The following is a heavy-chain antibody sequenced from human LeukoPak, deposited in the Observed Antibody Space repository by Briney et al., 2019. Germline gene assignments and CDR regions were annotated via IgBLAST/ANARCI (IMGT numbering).Heavy chain of an antibody. CDR1: GFTFRTYA. Sequence: GGSLRLSCAASGFTFRTYAMSWVRQAPGKGLEWVAAINGGGGNTNYADSVKGRFTISRDHSRDTLYLQMNSLRVEDMAVYYCARSYYDYVWGSLPDYWGQGTLVTVSS. J-gene: IGHJ4*02. CDR3: ARSYYDYVWGSLPDY. D-gene: IGHD3-16*01. V-gene: IGHV3-23*01. CDR2: INGGGGNT.